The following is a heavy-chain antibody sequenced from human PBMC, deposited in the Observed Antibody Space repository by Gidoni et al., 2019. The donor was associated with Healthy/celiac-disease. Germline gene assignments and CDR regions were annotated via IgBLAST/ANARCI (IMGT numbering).Heavy chain of an antibody. V-gene: IGHV3-33*01. CDR3: AREDAYGDYGDWGAFDI. Sequence: QVQLVESGGGVVQPGRSLRLSCAASGFTFSSYGMDWVRQAPGKGLGWGAVIWYDGSNKYYADSVKGRFTISRDNSKNTLYLQMNSLRAEDTAVYYCAREDAYGDYGDWGAFDIWGQGTMVTVSS. CDR2: IWYDGSNK. D-gene: IGHD4-17*01. CDR1: GFTFSSYG. J-gene: IGHJ3*02.